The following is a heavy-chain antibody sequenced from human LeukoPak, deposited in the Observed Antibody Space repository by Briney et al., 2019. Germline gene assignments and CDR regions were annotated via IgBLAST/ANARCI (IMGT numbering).Heavy chain of an antibody. CDR2: IYYSGST. CDR3: ATLVGPTDY. D-gene: IGHD1-26*01. Sequence: SETLSLTCTVSGGSISSYYWSWIRQPPGKGLEWIGYIYYSGSTNYSPSLKSRVTISIDTSKNQFSLKLNSVTAADTAVYYCATLVGPTDYWGQGTLVTVSS. CDR1: GGSISSYY. V-gene: IGHV4-59*01. J-gene: IGHJ4*02.